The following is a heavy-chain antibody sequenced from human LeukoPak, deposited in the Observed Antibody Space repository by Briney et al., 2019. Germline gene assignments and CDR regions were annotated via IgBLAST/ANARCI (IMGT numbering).Heavy chain of an antibody. J-gene: IGHJ4*02. Sequence: SQTLSLTCVISGDSVSSNSGTWNWIRQSPSRGLEWLGRTYYRSQWYNDYAESVKSRITINPDTSKNQFSLQLNSVTPEDTAAYYCARVGGSGWYAFDYWGQGTLVTVSS. CDR1: GDSVSSNSGT. D-gene: IGHD6-19*01. CDR2: TYYRSQWYN. V-gene: IGHV6-1*01. CDR3: ARVGGSGWYAFDY.